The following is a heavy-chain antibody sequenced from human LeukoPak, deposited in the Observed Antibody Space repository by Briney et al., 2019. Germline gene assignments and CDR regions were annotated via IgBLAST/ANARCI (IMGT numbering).Heavy chain of an antibody. Sequence: KASETLSLTCTVSGGSIHSYWSWIRQPAGKGLEWIGRIYTSGSTNYNPSLKSRVTMSVDTSKNQFSLKLSSVTAADTAVYYCARDRAIEGDYYYYYMDVWGKGTTVTISS. CDR3: ARDRAIEGDYYYYYMDV. CDR2: IYTSGST. V-gene: IGHV4-4*07. J-gene: IGHJ6*03. CDR1: GGSIHSY. D-gene: IGHD2-2*01.